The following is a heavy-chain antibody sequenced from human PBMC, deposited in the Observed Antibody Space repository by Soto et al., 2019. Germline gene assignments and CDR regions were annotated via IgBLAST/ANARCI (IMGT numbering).Heavy chain of an antibody. CDR2: INHSGST. V-gene: IGHV4-34*01. CDR1: GGSFSGYY. J-gene: IGHJ6*03. D-gene: IGHD3-3*01. CDR3: ARSITIFGVVHMDV. Sequence: SETLSLTCAVYGGSFSGYYWSWIRQPPGKGLEWIGEINHSGSTNYNPSLKSRVTISVDTSKNQFSLKLSSVTAADTAVYYCARSITIFGVVHMDVWGKGTTVTVSS.